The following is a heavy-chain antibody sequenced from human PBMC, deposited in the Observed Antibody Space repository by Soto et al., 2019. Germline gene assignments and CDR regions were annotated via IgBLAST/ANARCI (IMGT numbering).Heavy chain of an antibody. V-gene: IGHV4-34*01. CDR1: GGSFSAYY. D-gene: IGHD1-26*01. Sequence: QVQLQQWGAGVLKPSETLSLTCAVYGGSFSAYYWSWIRQPPGKGLEWIGEINHSGSTNYNPSLKSRVTISVDTSKNQFSLKLTSVTAADTAVDYCARVRWDQPWVFDYWGQGTLVTVSS. J-gene: IGHJ4*02. CDR2: INHSGST. CDR3: ARVRWDQPWVFDY.